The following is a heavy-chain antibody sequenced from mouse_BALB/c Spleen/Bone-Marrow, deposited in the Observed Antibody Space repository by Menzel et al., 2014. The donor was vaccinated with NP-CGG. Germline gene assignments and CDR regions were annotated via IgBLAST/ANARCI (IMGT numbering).Heavy chain of an antibody. J-gene: IGHJ3*01. CDR1: GFTFSSYA. CDR2: ISSGGSYT. V-gene: IGHV5-9-1*01. CDR3: ARDYGNYGFAY. D-gene: IGHD2-1*01. Sequence: DVMLVESGGGLVKPGGSLKLSRAASGFTFSSYAMSWVRQTPEKRLEWVATISSGGSYTYYPDSVKGRFTISRDNVKNTLYLQMSSLRSEDTAMYYCARDYGNYGFAYWGQGTLVTVSA.